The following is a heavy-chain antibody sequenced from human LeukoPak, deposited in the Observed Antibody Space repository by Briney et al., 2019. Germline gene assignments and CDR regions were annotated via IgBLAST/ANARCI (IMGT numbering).Heavy chain of an antibody. CDR3: ARQRFGELLGGMDV. V-gene: IGHV4-30-4*01. CDR1: GGSISSYY. J-gene: IGHJ6*02. Sequence: PSETLSLTCTVSGGSISSYYWSWIRQPPGKGLEWIGYIYYSGSTYYNPSLKSRVTISVDTSKNQFSLKLSSVTAADTAVYYCARQRFGELLGGMDVWGQGTTVTVSS. D-gene: IGHD3-10*01. CDR2: IYYSGST.